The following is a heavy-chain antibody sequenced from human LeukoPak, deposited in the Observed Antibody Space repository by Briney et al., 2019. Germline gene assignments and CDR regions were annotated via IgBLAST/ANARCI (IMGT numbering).Heavy chain of an antibody. CDR2: IYYSGST. CDR1: GGSISSYY. V-gene: IGHV4-59*01. Sequence: SETLSLTCTVSGGSISSYYWSCIRQPPGKGLEWIGYIYYSGSTNYNPSLKSRVTISVDTSKNQFSLKLSSVTAADTAVYYCARGRGSYLYWGQGTLVTVSS. J-gene: IGHJ4*02. CDR3: ARGRGSYLY. D-gene: IGHD1-26*01.